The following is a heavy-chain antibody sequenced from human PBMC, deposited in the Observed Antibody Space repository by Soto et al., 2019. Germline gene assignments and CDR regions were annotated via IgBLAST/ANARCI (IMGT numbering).Heavy chain of an antibody. V-gene: IGHV3-23*01. J-gene: IGHJ4*02. D-gene: IGHD3-10*01. Sequence: GGSLRLSCAGSGFTFSKYAMTWVRQAPGKGLEWVSTTRNNGEYTYYADSVKGRFTVSRDNSKNALFLEMSSLRAEDTAVYYCANGRATYGLLTHDYWGQGTLVTVSS. CDR3: ANGRATYGLLTHDY. CDR2: TRNNGEYT. CDR1: GFTFSKYA.